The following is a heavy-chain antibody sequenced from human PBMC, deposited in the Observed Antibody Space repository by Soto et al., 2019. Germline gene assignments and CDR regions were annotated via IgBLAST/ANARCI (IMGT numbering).Heavy chain of an antibody. J-gene: IGHJ4*02. D-gene: IGHD6-13*01. CDR1: GYTFTGYY. CDR2: INPNSGGT. Sequence: QVQLVQSGAEVKKPRASVKVSCKASGYTFTGYYMHWVRQAPGQGLEWMGWINPNSGGTNYAQKFQGRVTMTRDTSISTAYMELSRLRSDDTAVYNCARAAAGTRPYYFDYWGQGTLVTVSS. V-gene: IGHV1-2*02. CDR3: ARAAAGTRPYYFDY.